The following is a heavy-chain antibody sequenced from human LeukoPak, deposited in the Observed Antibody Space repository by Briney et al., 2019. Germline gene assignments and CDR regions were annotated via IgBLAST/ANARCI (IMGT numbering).Heavy chain of an antibody. CDR2: IRSKANSYAT. D-gene: IGHD2-21*02. J-gene: IGHJ4*02. CDR1: GFTFSGSA. CDR3: TRDCGGDCYDNY. V-gene: IGHV3-73*01. Sequence: GGSLKLSCAASGFTFSGSAMYWVRQASGKGLEWVGRIRSKANSYATAYAASVKGRFTISRDDSKNTAYLQMNSLKTEDTAVYYCTRDCGGDCYDNYWGQGTLVTVSS.